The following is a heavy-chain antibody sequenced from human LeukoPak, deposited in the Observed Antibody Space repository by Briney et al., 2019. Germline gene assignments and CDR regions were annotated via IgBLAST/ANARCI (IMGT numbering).Heavy chain of an antibody. CDR1: GFTFSSYW. V-gene: IGHV3-30-3*01. J-gene: IGHJ3*02. Sequence: GGSLRLSCAASGFTFSSYWMHWVRQAPGKGLEWVAVISYDGSNKYYADSVKGRFTISRDNSKNTLYLQMNSLRAEDTAVYYCARDLQALLWFGELSAFDIWGQGTMVTVSS. D-gene: IGHD3-10*01. CDR2: ISYDGSNK. CDR3: ARDLQALLWFGELSAFDI.